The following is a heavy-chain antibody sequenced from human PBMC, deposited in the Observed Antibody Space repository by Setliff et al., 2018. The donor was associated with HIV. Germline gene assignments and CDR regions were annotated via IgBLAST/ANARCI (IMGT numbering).Heavy chain of an antibody. J-gene: IGHJ6*03. CDR2: IYPSGST. V-gene: IGHV4-61*09. CDR3: ARHRDPPGSSWIFYYYYMDL. Sequence: SETLSLTCTVSGGSISSGSDYWSWIRQPAGKGLEWIGHIYPSGSTNYNPSLKSRVTISVDTSKNQISLRLSSATAADTGVYYCARHRDPPGSSWIFYYYYMDLWGGGTTVTVSS. D-gene: IGHD6-13*01. CDR1: GGSISSGSDY.